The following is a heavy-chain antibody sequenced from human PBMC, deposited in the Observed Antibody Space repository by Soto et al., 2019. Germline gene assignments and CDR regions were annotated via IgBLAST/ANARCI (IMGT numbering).Heavy chain of an antibody. J-gene: IGHJ4*02. CDR1: GFTFSTYW. CDR2: VNWNGSSK. Sequence: GGSLRLSCVGSGFTFSTYWMSWVRQAPGNGLEWVSRVNWNGSSKGYVDYVKGRFTISRDNAKNSLYLQMNSLRAEDTAFYYCVRGASLNFDYWGQGTLVTVSS. V-gene: IGHV3-20*04. D-gene: IGHD1-26*01. CDR3: VRGASLNFDY.